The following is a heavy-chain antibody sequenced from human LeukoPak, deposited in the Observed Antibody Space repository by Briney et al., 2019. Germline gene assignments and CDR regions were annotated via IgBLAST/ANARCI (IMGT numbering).Heavy chain of an antibody. CDR3: ARDLGHCSGDSCYSWYYFDY. V-gene: IGHV3-33*01. J-gene: IGHJ4*02. Sequence: PGGSLRLSCAASGFTFSSYGMHWVRQAPGKGLEWVAVIWSDGSKKYYAESVKGRFIISRDNSKNTLYLHMNSLTVEDTAVFYCARDLGHCSGDSCYSWYYFDYWGQGTLVTVSS. CDR1: GFTFSSYG. CDR2: IWSDGSKK. D-gene: IGHD2-15*01.